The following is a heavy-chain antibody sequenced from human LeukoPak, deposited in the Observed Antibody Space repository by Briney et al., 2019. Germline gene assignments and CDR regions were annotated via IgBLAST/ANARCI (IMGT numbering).Heavy chain of an antibody. J-gene: IGHJ4*02. V-gene: IGHV4-30-4*08. CDR1: GGSISSGDYY. Sequence: PSETLSLTCTLSGGSISSGDYYWSWIRQPPGKGLEWIGYIYYSGSTYYNPSLKSRLTISVDTSKNQFSLKLSSVTAADTAVYYCARALPGIAAAGRDHLDYWGQGTLVTVSS. CDR2: IYYSGST. CDR3: ARALPGIAAAGRDHLDY. D-gene: IGHD6-13*01.